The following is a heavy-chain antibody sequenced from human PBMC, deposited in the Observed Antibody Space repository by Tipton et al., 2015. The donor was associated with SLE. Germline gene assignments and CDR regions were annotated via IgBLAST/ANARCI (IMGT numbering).Heavy chain of an antibody. J-gene: IGHJ1*01. V-gene: IGHV3-30*02. CDR1: GFTFSSYG. CDR2: IRYDGSKK. D-gene: IGHD2-2*02. CDR3: AKRGDCSSTSCYIRQYFQH. Sequence: SLRLSCTASGFTFSSYGMHWVRQAPGKGLEWVAFIRYDGSKKYYADSEKGRFTISRDNSKNTLYLQMNSLRAEDTAVYYCAKRGDCSSTSCYIRQYFQHWGQGTLVTVSS.